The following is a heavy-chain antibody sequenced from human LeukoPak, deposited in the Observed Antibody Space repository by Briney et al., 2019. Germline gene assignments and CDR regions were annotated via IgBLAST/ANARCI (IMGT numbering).Heavy chain of an antibody. V-gene: IGHV1-2*02. J-gene: IGHJ5*01. CDR2: IHPNSGGT. D-gene: IGHD1-26*01. Sequence: ASVKVSCKASGYSFTDYYMHWVRQAPGQGLEWIGWIHPNSGGTNYAQKFQGRVTMTRDTTISTAYMDLYRLRSDDTAVYYCASERSTTRRFDSWGQGTLVTVSS. CDR1: GYSFTDYY. CDR3: ASERSTTRRFDS.